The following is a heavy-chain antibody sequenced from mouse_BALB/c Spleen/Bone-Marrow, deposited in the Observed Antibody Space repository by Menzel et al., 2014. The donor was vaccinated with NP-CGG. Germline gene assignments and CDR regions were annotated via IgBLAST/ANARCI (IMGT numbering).Heavy chain of an antibody. Sequence: QVQLQQSGPELVRPGVSVKISCKGSGYTFTDYAMHWVKQSHAKSLEWIGVINTYSGNTNYNQNFKGKATMTVDKSSSTAFMELARLTYEDSAIYHCAREGYASTAWFAYWGQGTLVTVSA. D-gene: IGHD1-1*01. CDR3: AREGYASTAWFAY. J-gene: IGHJ3*01. CDR1: GYTFTDYA. CDR2: INTYSGNT. V-gene: IGHV1-67*01.